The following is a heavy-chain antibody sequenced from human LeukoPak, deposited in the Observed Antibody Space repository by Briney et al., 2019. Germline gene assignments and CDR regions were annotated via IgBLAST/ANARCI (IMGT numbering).Heavy chain of an antibody. J-gene: IGHJ4*02. CDR1: GFTFSSYA. D-gene: IGHD4-17*01. CDR2: ISYDGSNK. V-gene: IGHV3-30-3*01. Sequence: PGGSLRLSCAASGFTFSSYAMHWVRQAPGKGLEWVAVISYDGSNKYYADSVKGRFTISRDNSKNTLYLQMNSLRAEDTAVYYCAKGGVYGDYYFDYWGQGTLVTVSS. CDR3: AKGGVYGDYYFDY.